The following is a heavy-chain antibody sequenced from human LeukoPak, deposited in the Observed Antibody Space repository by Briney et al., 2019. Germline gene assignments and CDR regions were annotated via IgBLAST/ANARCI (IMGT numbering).Heavy chain of an antibody. Sequence: SVKVSCKASGGTFNSYAISWVRQAPGQGLEWMGGIIPIFGTANYAQKFQGRVTITTDESTSTAYMELSSLRSEDTAVYYCARDRLGDSSGYYSRWFDPWGQGTLVTVSS. D-gene: IGHD3-22*01. CDR3: ARDRLGDSSGYYSRWFDP. V-gene: IGHV1-69*05. CDR1: GGTFNSYA. J-gene: IGHJ5*02. CDR2: IIPIFGTA.